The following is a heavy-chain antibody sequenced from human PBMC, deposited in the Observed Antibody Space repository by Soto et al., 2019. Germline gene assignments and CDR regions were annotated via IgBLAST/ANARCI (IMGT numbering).Heavy chain of an antibody. D-gene: IGHD5-18*01. CDR3: VREGSYGPYNWFDP. CDR2: KSYDGNKK. CDR1: GFIFSDYT. V-gene: IGHV3-30-3*01. J-gene: IGHJ5*02. Sequence: PVGSLRLSCVASGFIFSDYTMNWVRQAPGKGLEWVAVKSYDGNKKDYADSVKGRFTISRDDSNNTLHLQMHSLGVEDTGVYYCVREGSYGPYNWFDPWGRGTLVTVSS.